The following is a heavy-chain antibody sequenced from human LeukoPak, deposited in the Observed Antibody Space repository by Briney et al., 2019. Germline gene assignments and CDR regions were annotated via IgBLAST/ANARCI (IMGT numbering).Heavy chain of an antibody. CDR2: IYYSGST. CDR3: ARQGGVATTFDY. CDR1: GGSITGYY. V-gene: IGHV4-59*08. D-gene: IGHD5-12*01. Sequence: SETLSLTCTVSGGSITGYYWNWIRQPPGKGLEWIGYIYYSGSTNYNPSLKSRVTISVDTSENQFSLKLNSVTAADTAVYYCARQGGVATTFDYWGQGTLVTVSS. J-gene: IGHJ4*02.